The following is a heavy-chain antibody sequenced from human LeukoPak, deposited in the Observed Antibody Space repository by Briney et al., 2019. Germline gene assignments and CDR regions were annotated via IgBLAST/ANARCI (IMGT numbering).Heavy chain of an antibody. CDR2: INHSVNT. J-gene: IGHJ4*02. CDR1: GGSFSDYY. Sequence: PSETLSLTCAVYGGSFSDYYWSCIRQSPLKGLEWIGEINHSVNTNYNPSLKRRVTISVDTTTNPIALKLRSVTAADTAVYYCATNLSWSGYSSWGQGTLVTVSS. V-gene: IGHV4-34*01. CDR3: ATNLSWSGYSS. D-gene: IGHD3-3*01.